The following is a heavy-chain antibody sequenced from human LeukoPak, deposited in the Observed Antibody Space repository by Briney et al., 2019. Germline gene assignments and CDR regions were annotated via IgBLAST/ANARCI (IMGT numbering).Heavy chain of an antibody. CDR1: GFTFSSYA. CDR2: ISYDGSNK. V-gene: IGHV3-30-3*01. D-gene: IGHD3-22*01. CDR3: ARDPSSGYYYYFDY. J-gene: IGHJ4*02. Sequence: GGSLRLSCAASGFTFSSYAMHWVRQAPGKGLEWVAVISYDGSNKYYADSVKGRFTISRDSSKNTLYLQMNSLRAEDTAVYYCARDPSSGYYYYFDYWGQGTLVTVSS.